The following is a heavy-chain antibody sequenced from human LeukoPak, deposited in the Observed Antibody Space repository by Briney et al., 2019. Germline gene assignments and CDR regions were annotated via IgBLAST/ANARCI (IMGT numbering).Heavy chain of an antibody. J-gene: IGHJ4*02. CDR3: ARFGGYSYED. V-gene: IGHV1-46*01. D-gene: IGHD5-18*01. CDR2: INPRGGST. CDR1: GYSFTNYY. Sequence: ASVKVSCKASGYSFTNYYMHWVRQAPGQGLEWMGIINPRGGSTTYARKFQGRGTMTRDTSTSTVYMELSSLRSDDTAVYYCARFGGYSYEDWGQGTLVTVSS.